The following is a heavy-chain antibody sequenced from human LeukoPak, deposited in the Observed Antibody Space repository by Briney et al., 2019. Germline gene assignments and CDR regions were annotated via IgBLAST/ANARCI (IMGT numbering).Heavy chain of an antibody. CDR3: AKRDADYGHFDY. CDR1: GFMFSSYS. J-gene: IGHJ4*02. V-gene: IGHV3-23*01. D-gene: IGHD4-17*01. Sequence: GSLRLSCAASGFMFSSYSMNWVRQAPGKGLEWVSAISGSGGSTYYADSVKGRFTISRDNSKNTLYLQMNSLRAEDTAVYYCAKRDADYGHFDYWGQGTLVTVSS. CDR2: ISGSGGST.